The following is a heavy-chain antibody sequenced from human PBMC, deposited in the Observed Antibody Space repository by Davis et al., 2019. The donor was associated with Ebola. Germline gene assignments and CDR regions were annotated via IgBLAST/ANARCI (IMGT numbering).Heavy chain of an antibody. CDR2: ISSSGSTI. V-gene: IGHV3-11*01. CDR1: GFTFSDYY. D-gene: IGHD4-11*01. CDR3: TMGPTTVTYYYGMDV. Sequence: GESLKISCAASGFTFSDYYMSWIRQAPGKGLEWVSDISSSGSTIHYADSVKGRLPISRENGKNSLYLQMKGLRAEDTAVYYCTMGPTTVTYYYGMDVWGQGTTVTVSS. J-gene: IGHJ6*02.